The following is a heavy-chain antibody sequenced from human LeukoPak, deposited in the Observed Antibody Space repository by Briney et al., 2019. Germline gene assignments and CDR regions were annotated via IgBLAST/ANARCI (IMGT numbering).Heavy chain of an antibody. J-gene: IGHJ6*03. CDR1: GGSISSGGYY. Sequence: SETLSLTCTVSGGSISSGGYYWSWIRQHPGKGLEWIGYIYYSGSTYYNPSLKSRVTISVDTSKNQFSLKLSSVTAADTAVYYCARNIAAAGLYYYYYYMDVWGKGTTVTVSS. CDR2: IYYSGST. V-gene: IGHV4-31*03. CDR3: ARNIAAAGLYYYYYYMDV. D-gene: IGHD6-13*01.